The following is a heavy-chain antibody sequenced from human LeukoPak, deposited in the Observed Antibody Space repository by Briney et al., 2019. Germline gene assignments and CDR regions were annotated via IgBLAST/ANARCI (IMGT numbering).Heavy chain of an antibody. CDR3: TRGSLSGSARDY. Sequence: GASVRVSCKASGYTFTGYDINWVRQATGQGLEWMGWMNPNSGDTGDAQKFQGRVTMTRNTSIDTAYMDLSGLRSEDTAVYYCTRGSLSGSARDYWGQGTLVTVSS. V-gene: IGHV1-8*01. CDR1: GYTFTGYD. CDR2: MNPNSGDT. J-gene: IGHJ4*02. D-gene: IGHD1-26*01.